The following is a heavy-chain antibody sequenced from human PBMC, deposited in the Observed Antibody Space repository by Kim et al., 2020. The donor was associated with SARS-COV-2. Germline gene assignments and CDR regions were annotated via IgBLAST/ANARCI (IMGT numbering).Heavy chain of an antibody. CDR1: GFTFSSCA. D-gene: IGHD6-13*01. Sequence: GGSLRLSCAASGFTFSSCAIHWFRQAPGKGLEWVAVISYDGSNKNYADSVKGRFTISRDNSKNTLYLQMNSLRAEDTALYYCARDMGSCRVWGQGTLVTV. V-gene: IGHV3-30-3*01. CDR2: ISYDGSNK. CDR3: ARDMGSCRV. J-gene: IGHJ4*02.